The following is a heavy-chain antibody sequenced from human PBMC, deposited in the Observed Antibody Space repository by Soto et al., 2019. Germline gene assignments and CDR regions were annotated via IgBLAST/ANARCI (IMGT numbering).Heavy chain of an antibody. CDR2: ISSSSSYT. CDR3: ARDHGDYGGNYPGDAFDI. J-gene: IGHJ3*02. V-gene: IGHV3-11*05. CDR1: GFTFSDYY. Sequence: QVQLVESGGGLVKPGGSLRLSCAASGFTFSDYYMSWIRQAPGKGLEWVSYISSSSSYTNYADSVKGRFTISRDNAKNSLYLQMNSLRAEDTAVYYCARDHGDYGGNYPGDAFDIWGQGTMVTVSS. D-gene: IGHD4-17*01.